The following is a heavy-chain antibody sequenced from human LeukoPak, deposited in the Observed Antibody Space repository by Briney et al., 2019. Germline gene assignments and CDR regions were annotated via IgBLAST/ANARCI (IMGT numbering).Heavy chain of an antibody. CDR1: GFRFSNYW. CDR2: IKTDGSET. D-gene: IGHD3-16*01. Sequence: GGSLRLSCAAAGFRFSNYWMTWVRQAPEKGLEWLARIKTDGSETYYVDSVRGRFTISRDNAKSSLYLQMNSLRVEDTAVYHCVRFGPDHDMGLWGQGTTVTVS. J-gene: IGHJ6*02. CDR3: VRFGPDHDMGL. V-gene: IGHV3-7*01.